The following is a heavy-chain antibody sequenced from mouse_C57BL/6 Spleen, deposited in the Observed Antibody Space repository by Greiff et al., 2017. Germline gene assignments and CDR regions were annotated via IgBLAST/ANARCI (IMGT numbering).Heavy chain of an antibody. D-gene: IGHD2-5*01. Sequence: EVKLMESGGGLVQPGGSMKLSCVASGFTFSNYWMNWVRQSPEKGLEWVAQIRLKSDNYATHYAESVKGMFTISRDDSKSSVYLQMNNLRAEDTGIYYCTSYSRFAYWVQGTLVTVSA. CDR3: TSYSRFAY. J-gene: IGHJ3*01. V-gene: IGHV6-3*01. CDR2: IRLKSDNYAT. CDR1: GFTFSNYW.